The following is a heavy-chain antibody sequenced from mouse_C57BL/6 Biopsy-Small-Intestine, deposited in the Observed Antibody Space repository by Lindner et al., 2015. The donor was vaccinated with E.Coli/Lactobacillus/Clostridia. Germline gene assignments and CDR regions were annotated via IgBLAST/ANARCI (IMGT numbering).Heavy chain of an antibody. D-gene: IGHD1-1*01. Sequence: VQLQESGAELVKPGASVRLSCKTSGYTFSEYTIHWIKQKSGQGLEWIGWFYPGSGSIKYNEKFKDKATLTADKSSSTVYMELSRVTSEDSAVYFCVRHEATVGGYAMDYWGHGTSVTVSS. CDR1: GYTFSEYT. V-gene: IGHV1-62-2*01. CDR2: FYPGSGSI. J-gene: IGHJ4*01. CDR3: VRHEATVGGYAMDY.